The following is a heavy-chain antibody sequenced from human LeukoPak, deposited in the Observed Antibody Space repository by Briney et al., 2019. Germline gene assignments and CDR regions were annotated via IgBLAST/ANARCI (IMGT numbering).Heavy chain of an antibody. D-gene: IGHD4-17*01. J-gene: IGHJ6*02. CDR1: GGSISSYY. CDR3: ARASTVTTWRYGMDV. Sequence: PSETLSLTCTVSGGSISSYYWSWIRQPAGTGLEWIGRIYTSGSTNYNPSLKSRVTMSVDTSKNQFSLKLSSVTAADTAVYYCARASTVTTWRYGMDVWGQGTTVTVSS. V-gene: IGHV4-4*07. CDR2: IYTSGST.